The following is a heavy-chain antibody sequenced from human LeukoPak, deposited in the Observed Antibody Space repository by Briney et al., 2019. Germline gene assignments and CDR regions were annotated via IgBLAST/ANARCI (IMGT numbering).Heavy chain of an antibody. J-gene: IGHJ6*02. CDR3: AKAGPGHYDFWSGYSSYYYYGMDV. V-gene: IGHV3-23*01. CDR1: GFTFSTHS. CDR2: ISGSGGST. Sequence: PGGSLRLSCAASGFTFSTHSMSWVRQAPGKGLEWVSAISGSGGSTYYADSVKGRFTISRDNSKNTLYLQMNSLRAEDTAVYYCAKAGPGHYDFWSGYSSYYYYGMDVWGQGTTVTVSS. D-gene: IGHD3-3*01.